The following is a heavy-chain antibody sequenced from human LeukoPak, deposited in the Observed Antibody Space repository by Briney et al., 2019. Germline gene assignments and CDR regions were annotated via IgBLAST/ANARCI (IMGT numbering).Heavy chain of an antibody. Sequence: SETLSLTCAVYGGSFSGYYWSWIRQPPGKGLEWIGEINDSGSTKDNPSLKSRVIISVDTSKNQFSLKLSSVTVADTAVYYCARRGTSMGNYYMDVWGKGNTVTVFS. CDR2: INDSGST. V-gene: IGHV4-34*01. CDR3: ARRGTSMGNYYMDV. D-gene: IGHD6-6*01. J-gene: IGHJ6*03. CDR1: GGSFSGYY.